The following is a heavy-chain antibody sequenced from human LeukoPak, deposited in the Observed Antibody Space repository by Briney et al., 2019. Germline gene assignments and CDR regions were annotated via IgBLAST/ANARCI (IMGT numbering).Heavy chain of an antibody. V-gene: IGHV3-74*01. CDR3: ARDYGEGGYYFDY. J-gene: IGHJ4*02. CDR2: ISSDGSST. CDR1: GFTFSTYW. D-gene: IGHD4-17*01. Sequence: PGGSLRLSCAASGFTFSTYWMHWVRQAPGKGLVWLSRISSDGSSTNYADSVKGRFTISRDNAKNTLYLQMNNLRAEDTAVYYCARDYGEGGYYFDYWGQGTLVTVSS.